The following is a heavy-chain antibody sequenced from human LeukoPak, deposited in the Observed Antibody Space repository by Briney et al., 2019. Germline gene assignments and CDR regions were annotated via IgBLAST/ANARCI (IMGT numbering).Heavy chain of an antibody. Sequence: PGGSLRLSCAASGFSITSNWMSWVRQAPGKGLEWVANIKPDGSDKYYVDSVKGRFTISRDNAKNSLYLQMNSLRAEDTAVYYCAKVGTGYYFDYWGQGTLVTVSS. V-gene: IGHV3-7*01. D-gene: IGHD1-1*01. CDR1: GFSITSNW. CDR3: AKVGTGYYFDY. CDR2: IKPDGSDK. J-gene: IGHJ4*02.